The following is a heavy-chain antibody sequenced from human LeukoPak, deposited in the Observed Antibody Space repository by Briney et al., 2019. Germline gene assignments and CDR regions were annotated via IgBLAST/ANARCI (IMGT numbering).Heavy chain of an antibody. V-gene: IGHV1-18*01. CDR1: GYTFTSYG. CDR3: ARMGTGPSGGLGMYAFDI. D-gene: IGHD3-16*01. CDR2: ISAYNGNT. J-gene: IGHJ3*02. Sequence: GASVKVSCKASGYTFTSYGISWVRQAPGQGLEWMGWISAYNGNTNYAQKLQGRVTMTTDTSTSTAYMELRSLRSDDTAVYYCARMGTGPSGGLGMYAFDIWGQGTMVTVSS.